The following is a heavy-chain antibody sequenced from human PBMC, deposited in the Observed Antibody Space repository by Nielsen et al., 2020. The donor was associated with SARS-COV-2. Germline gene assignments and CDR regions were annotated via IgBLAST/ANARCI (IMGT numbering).Heavy chain of an antibody. CDR1: GDSVSSHDW. CDR2: VSHSWST. V-gene: IGHV4-4*01. D-gene: IGHD2-2*02. Sequence: GSLRLSCAVSGDSVSSHDWWTWVRQSPGKGLEWIGEVSHSWSTNYNPSLKSRVTLSMDKSKNQFSLRLTSVSAADTAVYFCARGDLVVVPSPLLGLGPIFYYFCLDVWGKGTTVIVSS. J-gene: IGHJ6*03. CDR3: ARGDLVVVPSPLLGLGPIFYYFCLDV.